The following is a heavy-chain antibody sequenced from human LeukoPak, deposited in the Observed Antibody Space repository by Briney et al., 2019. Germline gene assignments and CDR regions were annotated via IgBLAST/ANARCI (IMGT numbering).Heavy chain of an antibody. CDR2: ITGSGAST. CDR3: AKRSSISSGFFDF. CDR1: GFTFNNYA. D-gene: IGHD6-25*01. J-gene: IGHJ4*02. Sequence: GGSLRLSCTASGFTFNNYAMTWVRQAPGKGLEWVSAITGSGASTNYADSVKGRFTISRDNSKNTIYLQMNSLRAEDTAIYYCAKRSSISSGFFDFWGRGTLVTVSS. V-gene: IGHV3-23*01.